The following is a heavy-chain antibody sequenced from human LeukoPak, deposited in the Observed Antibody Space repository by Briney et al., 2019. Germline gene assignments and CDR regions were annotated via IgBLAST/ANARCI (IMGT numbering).Heavy chain of an antibody. CDR1: GFTFSSSA. CDR2: ISGGGVTT. CDR3: ARNQQLGGHSYYYYGMDV. V-gene: IGHV3-23*01. D-gene: IGHD3-16*01. Sequence: GGSLRLSCAASGFTFSSSAMSWVRQAPGKGLEWVSGISGGGVTTYYADSVKGRFTISRDNSKNTLYLQMNSLRADDTAIYYCARNQQLGGHSYYYYGMDVWGQGTTVTVTS. J-gene: IGHJ6*02.